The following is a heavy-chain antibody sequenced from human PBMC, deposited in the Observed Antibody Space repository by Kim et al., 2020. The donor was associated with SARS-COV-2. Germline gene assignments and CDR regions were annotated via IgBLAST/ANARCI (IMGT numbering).Heavy chain of an antibody. D-gene: IGHD2-21*02. CDR3: TGGGDFATSAPLDY. V-gene: IGHV3-7*01. Sequence: VASVTGRFTISRATAKNSLYLQMNSLRAADKAVYYCTGGGDFATSAPLDYWGQGTLVTVSS. J-gene: IGHJ4*02.